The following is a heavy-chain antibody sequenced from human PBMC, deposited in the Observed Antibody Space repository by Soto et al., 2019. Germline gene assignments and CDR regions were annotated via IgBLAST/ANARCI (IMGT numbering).Heavy chain of an antibody. CDR2: ISGSGSST. Sequence: GGSLRLSCAASGFTFISYAMSWVRQAPGKGLEWVSSISGSGSSTYYADSVKGRFTISRDNSKNTLYLQMNSLRAEDTAVYYCAKPIFSGNYLRFDYSGQGTLVTVSS. V-gene: IGHV3-23*01. J-gene: IGHJ4*02. CDR3: AKPIFSGNYLRFDY. D-gene: IGHD1-26*01. CDR1: GFTFISYA.